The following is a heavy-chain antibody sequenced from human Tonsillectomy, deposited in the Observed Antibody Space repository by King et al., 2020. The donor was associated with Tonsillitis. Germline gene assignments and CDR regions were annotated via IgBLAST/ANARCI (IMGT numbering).Heavy chain of an antibody. CDR3: ACSLDYDVSKGYSPLDDAFDI. Sequence: QLVQSGAEVKKPGSSVKVSCKASGGTFSSYAVSWVRQAPGQGLEWMGGITPIFGTAHYAQKFQGRVTITADESTDTAYMELSSLRSEDTAVYYCACSLDYDVSKGYSPLDDAFDIWGQGTKVTVTS. V-gene: IGHV1-69*01. D-gene: IGHD3-22*01. J-gene: IGHJ3*02. CDR1: GGTFSSYA. CDR2: ITPIFGTA.